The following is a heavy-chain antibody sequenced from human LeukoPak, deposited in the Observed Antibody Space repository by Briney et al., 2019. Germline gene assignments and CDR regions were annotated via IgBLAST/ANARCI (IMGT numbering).Heavy chain of an antibody. D-gene: IGHD4-17*01. V-gene: IGHV4-59*01. CDR1: GGSLSPYY. CDR3: ARGATVTRFDY. J-gene: IGHJ4*02. Sequence: SETLSLTCIVSGGSLSPYYWTWIRQPPGKGLQYIGYIFFSGYTNYNPSLRSRVTISVDTSKNLFSLSLRSVTAADTAVYFCARGATVTRFDYWGRGTLVTVSS. CDR2: IFFSGYT.